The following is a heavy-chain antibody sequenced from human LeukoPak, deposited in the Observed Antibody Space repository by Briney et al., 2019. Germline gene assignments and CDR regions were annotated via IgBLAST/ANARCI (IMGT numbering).Heavy chain of an antibody. D-gene: IGHD5-12*01. Sequence: GGSLRLSCAASGFTFSSYAMSWVRQAPGKGLAWVSAISSSGDVTKYADSAKSRFTISRDNSKNTVYLQMNSLRAEDTAVYYCAKGGVYSGYAFDPWGQGTLVTVSS. J-gene: IGHJ5*02. CDR2: ISSSGDVT. CDR3: AKGGVYSGYAFDP. CDR1: GFTFSSYA. V-gene: IGHV3-23*01.